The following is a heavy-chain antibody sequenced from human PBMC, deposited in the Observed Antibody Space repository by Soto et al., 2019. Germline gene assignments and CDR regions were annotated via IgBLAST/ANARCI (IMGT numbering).Heavy chain of an antibody. CDR1: GFTFSNYA. D-gene: IGHD5-18*01. CDR2: ISYEGSNK. CDR3: ARGGGYTAMALLDP. Sequence: QMQLVESGGGVVQPGRSLRLTCVATGFTFSNYAMHWVRQAPGKGLEWVAVISYEGSNKYYADSVKGRFTISRDNSKNTLYLQLNSLRAEDTAVFYCARGGGYTAMALLDPWGQGTLVTVSS. V-gene: IGHV3-30-3*01. J-gene: IGHJ5*02.